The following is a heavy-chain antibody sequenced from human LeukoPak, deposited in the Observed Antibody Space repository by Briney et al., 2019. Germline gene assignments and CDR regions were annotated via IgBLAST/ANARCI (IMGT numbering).Heavy chain of an antibody. D-gene: IGHD3-22*01. Sequence: PSETLSLTCTVSGGSIGSGGYYWSWIRQHPGKGLEWIGYIYYSGSTYYNPSLKSRVTISVDTSKNQFSLKLSSVTAADTAVYYCARASNLGFRYYYDSSGYFDYWGQGTLVTVSS. CDR1: GGSIGSGGYY. J-gene: IGHJ4*02. CDR2: IYYSGST. V-gene: IGHV4-31*03. CDR3: ARASNLGFRYYYDSSGYFDY.